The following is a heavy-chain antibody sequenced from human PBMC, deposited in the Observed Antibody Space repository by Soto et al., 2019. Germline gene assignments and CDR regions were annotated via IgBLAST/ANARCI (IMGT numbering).Heavy chain of an antibody. CDR1: GGSFSGYY. V-gene: IGHV4-34*01. CDR3: ATFPPEGRTATSRGDDAFDI. D-gene: IGHD3-10*01. Sequence: SETLSLTSDVYGGSFSGYYWSWIRQAPGKGLEWIVEINHSGSPNYNPSLQTRVSVSVDTSKTHFSLKLSSVTAADTAVYYCATFPPEGRTATSRGDDAFDIWGQGTLVTVSS. J-gene: IGHJ3*02. CDR2: INHSGSP.